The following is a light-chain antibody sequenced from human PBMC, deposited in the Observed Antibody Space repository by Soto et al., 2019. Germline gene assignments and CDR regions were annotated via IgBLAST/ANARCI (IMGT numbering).Light chain of an antibody. CDR3: SSYTSSSTRI. J-gene: IGLJ1*01. Sequence: QSVLTQPASVSGSPGQSITISCTGTSSVVGAHDFVSWYQQHPDKAPKLMIYEVSNRPSGVSNRFSGSKSVNTATLTISGLQAEDEADYYCSSYTSSSTRIFGTGTKVTVL. CDR2: EVS. V-gene: IGLV2-14*03. CDR1: SSVVGAHDF.